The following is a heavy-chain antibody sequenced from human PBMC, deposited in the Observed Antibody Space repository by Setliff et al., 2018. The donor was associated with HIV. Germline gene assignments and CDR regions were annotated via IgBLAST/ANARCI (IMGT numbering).Heavy chain of an antibody. Sequence: SETLSLTCTVSGGSISSGGYYWSWIRQHPGKGLEWIGYIYYSGSTYYNPSLKSRVTISVDTSKNQFSLKLSSVTAADTAVYYCARSGDYYESSGYYRYWGQGALVTVSS. D-gene: IGHD3-22*01. CDR3: ARSGDYYESSGYYRY. CDR1: GGSISSGGYY. CDR2: IYYSGST. J-gene: IGHJ4*02. V-gene: IGHV4-31*03.